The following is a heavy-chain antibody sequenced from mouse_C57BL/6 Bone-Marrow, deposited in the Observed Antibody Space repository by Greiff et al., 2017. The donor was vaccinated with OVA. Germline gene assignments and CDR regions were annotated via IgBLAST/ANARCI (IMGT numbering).Heavy chain of an antibody. V-gene: IGHV14-4*01. D-gene: IGHD1-1*01. CDR3: ATVVADY. Sequence: VQLQQSGAELVRPGASVKLSCTASGFNIKDDYMHWVKQRPEQGLEWIGWIDPENGDTEYASKFQGKATITADTSSTTAYLQLSSLTSEDTAVYYCATVVADYWGQGTTLTVSS. CDR2: IDPENGDT. J-gene: IGHJ2*01. CDR1: GFNIKDDY.